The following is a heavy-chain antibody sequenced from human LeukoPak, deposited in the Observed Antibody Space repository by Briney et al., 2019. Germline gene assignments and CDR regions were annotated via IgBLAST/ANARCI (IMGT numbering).Heavy chain of an antibody. CDR3: ARAQGVYGDYSQPTAGYYYYGMDV. D-gene: IGHD4-17*01. Sequence: PGGSLRLSCAASGFTFSSYAMSWVCQAPGKGLEWVSGISGSGGSTYYADSVKGRFTISRDNSKNTLYLQMNSLRAEDTAVYYCARAQGVYGDYSQPTAGYYYYGMDVWGQGTTVTVSS. V-gene: IGHV3-23*01. CDR1: GFTFSSYA. CDR2: ISGSGGST. J-gene: IGHJ6*02.